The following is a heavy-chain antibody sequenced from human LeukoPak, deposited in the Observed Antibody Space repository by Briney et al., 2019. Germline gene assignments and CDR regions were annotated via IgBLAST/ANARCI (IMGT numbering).Heavy chain of an antibody. CDR1: GGSISSYY. D-gene: IGHD4-11*01. Sequence: SSETLSLTCTVSGGSISSYYWSWIRQPPGKGLEWIGYIYYSGSTNYNPSLKSRVTISVDTSKNQFSLKLSSVTAADTAVYYCARVTSDYTVNWFDPWGQGTLVTVSS. J-gene: IGHJ5*02. CDR3: ARVTSDYTVNWFDP. V-gene: IGHV4-59*01. CDR2: IYYSGST.